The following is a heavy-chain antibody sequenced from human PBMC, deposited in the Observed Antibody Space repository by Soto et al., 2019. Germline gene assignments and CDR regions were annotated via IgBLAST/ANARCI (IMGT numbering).Heavy chain of an antibody. CDR1: GGSISGLY. D-gene: IGHD6-13*01. CDR2: IYYTGST. CDR3: TREVPAAGHFDY. J-gene: IGHJ4*02. V-gene: IGHV4-59*11. Sequence: QVQLQESGPGLVKPSETLSLICTVSGGSISGLYWYWIRQAPGEGLVWISYIYYTGSTHYNPSIRSRVTMSVDTPKTPFSMKLSSVTAADTAVYFCTREVPAAGHFDYWGQGALVTVSS.